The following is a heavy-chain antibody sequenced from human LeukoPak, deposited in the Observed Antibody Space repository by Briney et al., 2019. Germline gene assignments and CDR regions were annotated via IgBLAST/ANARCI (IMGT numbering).Heavy chain of an antibody. CDR3: ASPTIWFGELFAFDY. V-gene: IGHV1-46*01. CDR1: GYIFTTYY. Sequence: ASVKVSCKASGYIFTTYYMHWVRQAPGQGLEWMGVINPSDGSTNYAQRFQGRVTFTSDTSATVVYMDLSSLRSEDTAEYYCASPTIWFGELFAFDYWGQGTLVTVSS. D-gene: IGHD3-10*01. CDR2: INPSDGST. J-gene: IGHJ4*02.